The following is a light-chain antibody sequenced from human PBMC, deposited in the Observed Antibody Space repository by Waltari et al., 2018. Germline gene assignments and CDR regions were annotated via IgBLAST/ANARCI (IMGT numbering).Light chain of an antibody. CDR1: SSNIGSNT. Sequence: QSVLTQPPSASGPPGQRVTISCSGSSSNIGSNTVNWYQQLPGTAPKLLIYSNKQRPSGVPDRFSGSKSGTSASLTISGLQSEDEADYSCAAWDDSLNAPCVFGGGTKLTVL. V-gene: IGLV1-44*01. CDR2: SNK. J-gene: IGLJ3*02. CDR3: AAWDDSLNAPCV.